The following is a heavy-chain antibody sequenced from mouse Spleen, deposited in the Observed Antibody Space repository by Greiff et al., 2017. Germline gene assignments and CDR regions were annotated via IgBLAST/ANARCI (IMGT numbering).Heavy chain of an antibody. Sequence: EVKLVESGGGLVKPGGSLKLSCAASGFTFSSYAMSWVRQTPEKRLEWVAAINSNGGSTYYPDTVKDRFTISRDNAKNTLYLQMSSLKSEDTALYYCARQSYYGDYFFAYWGQGTLVTVSA. CDR3: ARQSYYGDYFFAY. CDR2: INSNGGST. V-gene: IGHV5-6-2*01. D-gene: IGHD2-13*01. J-gene: IGHJ3*01. CDR1: GFTFSSYA.